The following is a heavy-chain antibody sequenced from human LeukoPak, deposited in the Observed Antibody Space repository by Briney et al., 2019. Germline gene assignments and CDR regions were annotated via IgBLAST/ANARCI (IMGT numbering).Heavy chain of an antibody. V-gene: IGHV3-30*03. Sequence: TLRLSCAASGFTSRSYVMHCVRQTPHKGLEWVAGISYEGNNTYYAASVKGRFTIHRDNSKNTLYLHMNILRAEDTAVYYCAREGLWVGLDTGKTRHPYWDIWGQGTMVTASS. CDR3: AREGLWVGLDTGKTRHPYWDI. D-gene: IGHD2-21*01. CDR2: ISYEGNNT. J-gene: IGHJ3*02. CDR1: GFTSRSYV.